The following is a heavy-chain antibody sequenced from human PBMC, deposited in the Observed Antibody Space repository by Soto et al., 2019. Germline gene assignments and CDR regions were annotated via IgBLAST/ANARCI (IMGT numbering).Heavy chain of an antibody. CDR3: ARGWRFDP. CDR2: SNHSGTT. V-gene: IGHV4-34*01. CDR1: GGSFRGYQ. D-gene: IGHD1-1*01. Sequence: NPSETLSLTCGVYGGSFRGYQWNWIRQSPGQGLEWSGESNHSGTTKYNPALESRSNLSVDTAKKQFSLKMFSVTAADPAIYYCARGWRFDPWGQGTQVNVS. J-gene: IGHJ5*02.